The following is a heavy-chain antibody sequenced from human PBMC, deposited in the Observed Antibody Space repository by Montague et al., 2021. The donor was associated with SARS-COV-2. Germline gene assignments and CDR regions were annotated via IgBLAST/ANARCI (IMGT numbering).Heavy chain of an antibody. V-gene: IGHV4-59*13. Sequence: SETLSLTCTVSGGSISSYFWSWIWQPPGKGLDLIGYMYYSGSANSNPSLKRRITLSVYTSTNQFSLKLSSMTAADTAVYYCASDFDYWGQGTLVTVSS. CDR1: GGSISSYF. CDR2: MYYSGSA. CDR3: ASDFDY. J-gene: IGHJ4*02.